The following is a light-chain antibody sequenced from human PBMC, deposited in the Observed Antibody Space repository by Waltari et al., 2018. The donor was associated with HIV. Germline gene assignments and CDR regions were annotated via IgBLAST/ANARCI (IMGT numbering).Light chain of an antibody. J-gene: IGKJ3*01. V-gene: IGKV3-15*01. Sequence: EIVMTQSPATLSVSPGERATLSCRASQSVNINLAWYQQRPGQAPRLLIYGASTRATGIPARFSGSGSGTEFTLTISSLQSEDFAVYYCQQYNNWPPFTFGPGTKVDIK. CDR1: QSVNIN. CDR3: QQYNNWPPFT. CDR2: GAS.